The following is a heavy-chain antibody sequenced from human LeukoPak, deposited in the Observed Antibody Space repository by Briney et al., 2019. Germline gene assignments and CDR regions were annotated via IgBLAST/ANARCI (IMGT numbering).Heavy chain of an antibody. V-gene: IGHV4-59*01. CDR3: ARDRGPDCSGGSCWDY. CDR2: ISYSGTT. J-gene: IGHJ4*02. CDR1: GGSISRYS. D-gene: IGHD2-15*01. Sequence: SETLSLTCTVSGGSISRYSWSWIRQPPGKGLEWIGYISYSGTTNYNPSLKSRVTISVDTSKNQFSLKLSSVTAADTAVYYCARDRGPDCSGGSCWDYWGQGTQVTVSS.